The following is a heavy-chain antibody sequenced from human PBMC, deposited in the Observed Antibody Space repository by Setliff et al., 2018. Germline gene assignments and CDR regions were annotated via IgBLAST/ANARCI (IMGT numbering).Heavy chain of an antibody. CDR2: IIHSGST. Sequence: SETLALTWAVYGGSFRGHYWSWTRQPPGKRLKWIGEIIHSGSTNYNPSLKSRVTISMDTSKNQFSLKVSSVTAADTAVYYCVRSFSRRENILLDYWGQGALVTVSS. J-gene: IGHJ4*02. V-gene: IGHV4-34*12. CDR1: GGSFRGHY. CDR3: VRSFSRRENILLDY.